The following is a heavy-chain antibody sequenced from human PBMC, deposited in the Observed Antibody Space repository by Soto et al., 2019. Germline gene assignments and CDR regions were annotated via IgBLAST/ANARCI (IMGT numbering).Heavy chain of an antibody. Sequence: EVQLVESGGGLVQPGGSLRLSCAASGFTFSGYWISWVRQAPGKGLEWVANTNPDGSEKYYVGSVKGRFTISRDNTKNSLYLQMNSLRAEDTAVYYCSRDRNRILYWGQGTLVTVSS. J-gene: IGHJ4*02. CDR2: TNPDGSEK. CDR3: SRDRNRILY. D-gene: IGHD2-15*01. CDR1: GFTFSGYW. V-gene: IGHV3-7*05.